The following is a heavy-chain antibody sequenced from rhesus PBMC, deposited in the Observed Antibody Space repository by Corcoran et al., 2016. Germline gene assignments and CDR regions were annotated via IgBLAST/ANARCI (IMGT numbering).Heavy chain of an antibody. V-gene: IGHV4S11*01. CDR2: IYGSGSST. CDR3: VRGGSGSFDY. J-gene: IGHJ4*01. CDR1: GGSLSSNF. Sequence: QVQLQESGPGLVQPLETLSLTCAVSGGSLSSNFWSWIRQPPGKGLEWIGYIYGSGSSTNYNPSLTSRVTLSVDTSKNQFSLKLSSVTVADTAVYYCVRGGSGSFDYWGQGVLVTVSS. D-gene: IGHD6-25*01.